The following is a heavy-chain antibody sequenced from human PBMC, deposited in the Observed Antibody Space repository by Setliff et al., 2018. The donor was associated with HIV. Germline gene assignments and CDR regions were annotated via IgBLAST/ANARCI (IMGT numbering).Heavy chain of an antibody. CDR3: ARGTKGIQLWYTLFFDY. J-gene: IGHJ4*02. D-gene: IGHD5-18*01. Sequence: SETLSLTCAVYGGSLSGYYWSWIRQPPGKGLEWIGDIHHSGRTNYSPSLKSRVTMSLDKSKKQFSLKLTSVTAADTAVYYCARGTKGIQLWYTLFFDYWGQGTRVTVSS. V-gene: IGHV4-34*01. CDR2: IHHSGRT. CDR1: GGSLSGYY.